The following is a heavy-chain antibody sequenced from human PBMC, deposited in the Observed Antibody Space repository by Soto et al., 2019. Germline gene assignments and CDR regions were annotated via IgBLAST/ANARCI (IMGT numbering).Heavy chain of an antibody. Sequence: SETLSLTCTVSGGSISSSSYYWGWIRQPPGKGLEWIGSIYYSGSTYYNPSLKSRVTISVDTSKNQFSLKLSSVTAADTAVYYCARLSAGSSGVYYYYGMDVWGQGATVTVSS. CDR1: GGSISSSSYY. D-gene: IGHD6-6*01. V-gene: IGHV4-39*01. J-gene: IGHJ6*02. CDR2: IYYSGST. CDR3: ARLSAGSSGVYYYYGMDV.